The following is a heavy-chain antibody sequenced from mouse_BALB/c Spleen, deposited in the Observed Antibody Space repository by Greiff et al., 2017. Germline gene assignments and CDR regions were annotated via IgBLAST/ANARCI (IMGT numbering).Heavy chain of an antibody. Sequence: EVHLVESGGGLVQPGGSRKLSCAASGFTFSSFGMHWVRQAPEKGLEWVAYISSGSSTIYYADTVKGRFTMSRDNPKNTLFLQMTSLRSEDTAMYYCARRGNYDAMDYWGQGTSVTVSS. D-gene: IGHD2-1*01. CDR1: GFTFSSFG. V-gene: IGHV5-17*02. CDR3: ARRGNYDAMDY. CDR2: ISSGSSTI. J-gene: IGHJ4*01.